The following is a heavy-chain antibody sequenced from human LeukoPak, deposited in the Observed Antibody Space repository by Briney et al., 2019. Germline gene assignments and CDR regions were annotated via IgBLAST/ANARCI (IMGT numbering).Heavy chain of an antibody. J-gene: IGHJ5*02. D-gene: IGHD3-22*01. Sequence: GGSLRLSCAASGFTFSSYWMSWVRQAPGKGLEWVANIKQDGSEKYYVDSVKGRFTISRDNAKNSLYLQMNSLRAEDTAVYYCARSRRDYYDSSGYYSYNWFDPWGQGTLVTVSS. CDR3: ARSRRDYYDSSGYYSYNWFDP. V-gene: IGHV3-7*01. CDR1: GFTFSSYW. CDR2: IKQDGSEK.